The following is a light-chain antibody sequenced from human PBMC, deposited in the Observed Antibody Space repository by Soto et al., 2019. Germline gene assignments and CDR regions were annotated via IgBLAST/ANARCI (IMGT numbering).Light chain of an antibody. CDR1: QSVSSSY. CDR3: QQYGSSPQ. CDR2: GAS. J-gene: IGKJ5*01. V-gene: IGKV3-20*01. Sequence: EIVLTQSPGTLSLSPVERATLSCRASQSVSSSYLAWYQQKPGQAPRLLIYGASSRATGIPDRFSGSGSGTDFTLTISRLEPEDFAVYYCQQYGSSPQFGQGTRLEIK.